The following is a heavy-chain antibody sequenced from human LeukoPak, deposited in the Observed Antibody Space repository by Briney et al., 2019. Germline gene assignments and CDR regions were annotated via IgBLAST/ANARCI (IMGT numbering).Heavy chain of an antibody. D-gene: IGHD2-2*01. CDR1: GYSFTSYW. J-gene: IGHJ4*02. CDR2: IDPSDSYT. V-gene: IGHV5-10-1*01. CDR3: ARQGGDIVVVPAALS. Sequence: GESLKISCKGSGYSFTSYWISLVRQMPGKGLEWMGRIDPSDSYTNYSPSFQGHVTISADKSISTAYLQWSSLKASDTAMYYCARQGGDIVVVPAALSWGQGTLVTVSS.